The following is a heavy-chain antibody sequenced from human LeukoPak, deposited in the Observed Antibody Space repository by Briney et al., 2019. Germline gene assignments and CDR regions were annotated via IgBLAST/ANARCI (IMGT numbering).Heavy chain of an antibody. CDR3: ANSLCSSTSCYYYYMDV. J-gene: IGHJ6*03. CDR2: IRYDGSNK. CDR1: GFTFSSYG. V-gene: IGHV3-30*02. Sequence: GGSLRLSCAASGFTFSSYGMHWVRQAPGKGLEWVAFIRYDGSNKYYADSVKGRFTISRDNSKNTLYLQMNSLRAEDTAVYYYANSLCSSTSCYYYYMDVWGKGTTVTVSS. D-gene: IGHD2-2*01.